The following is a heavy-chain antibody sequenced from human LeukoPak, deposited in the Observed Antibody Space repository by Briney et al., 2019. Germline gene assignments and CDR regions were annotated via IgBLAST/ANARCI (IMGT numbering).Heavy chain of an antibody. J-gene: IGHJ4*02. CDR2: MNPNSGNT. CDR3: AGAFYYDSSGYYYHFDY. CDR1: GYTFTSYD. V-gene: IGHV1-8*01. Sequence: SVKVSCKASGYTFTSYDINWVRQATGQGLEWMGWMNPNSGNTGYAQKFQGRVTMTRNTSISIAYMELSSLRSEDTAVYYCAGAFYYDSSGYYYHFDYWGQGTLVTVSS. D-gene: IGHD3-22*01.